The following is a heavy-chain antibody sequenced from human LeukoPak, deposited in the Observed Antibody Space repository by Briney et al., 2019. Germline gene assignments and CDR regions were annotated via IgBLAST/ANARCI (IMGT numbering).Heavy chain of an antibody. Sequence: TGGSLRLSCAASGFTFSSYSMNWVRQAPGKGLEWVSYISSSSSTIYYADSVKGRFTISRDNAKNSLYLQMNSLRAEDTALYYCARASPDYDFWSGYSGYMDVWGKGTTVTVSS. D-gene: IGHD3-3*01. J-gene: IGHJ6*03. V-gene: IGHV3-48*01. CDR1: GFTFSSYS. CDR3: ARASPDYDFWSGYSGYMDV. CDR2: ISSSSSTI.